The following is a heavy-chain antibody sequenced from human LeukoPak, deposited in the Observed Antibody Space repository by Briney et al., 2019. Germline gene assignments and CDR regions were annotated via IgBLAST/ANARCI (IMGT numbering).Heavy chain of an antibody. CDR3: ARASHKVIWFRAYYFDY. Sequence: ASVKVSCKASGYTFTSYDINWVRQATGQGPEWMGWMNPNSGNTGYAQKFQGRVTMTRNTSISTAYMELSSLRSEDTAVYYCARASHKVIWFRAYYFDYWGQGTLVTVSS. CDR2: MNPNSGNT. J-gene: IGHJ4*02. CDR1: GYTFTSYD. V-gene: IGHV1-8*01. D-gene: IGHD3-10*01.